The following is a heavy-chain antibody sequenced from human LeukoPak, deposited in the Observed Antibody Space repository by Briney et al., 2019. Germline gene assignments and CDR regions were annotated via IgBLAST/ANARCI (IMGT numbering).Heavy chain of an antibody. V-gene: IGHV4-34*01. J-gene: IGHJ6*04. CDR3: ARWGSIAVAGYYYYGMDV. CDR2: INHSGST. D-gene: IGHD6-19*01. CDR1: GGSFSGYY. Sequence: SETLSLTCAVYGGSFSGYYWSWIRQPPGKGLEWIGEINHSGSTNYNPSLKSRVTISVDTSKNQFSLKPSSVTAADTAVYYCARWGSIAVAGYYYYGMDVWGKGTTVTVSS.